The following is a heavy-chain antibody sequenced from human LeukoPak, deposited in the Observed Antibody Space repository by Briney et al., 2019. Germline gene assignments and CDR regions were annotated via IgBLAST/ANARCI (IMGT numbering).Heavy chain of an antibody. J-gene: IGHJ4*02. CDR1: GFTFDDYA. CDR3: AKDMTRGIVGATDR. Sequence: PGGSLRLSCTASGFTFDDYAMDWVRQAPGKGVGWVSGISWNSGTIGYADSVKRRLTISRDTAKNSLYLQMNRLRAEDTALYYCAKDMTRGIVGATDRWGQGTLVTVSS. D-gene: IGHD1-26*01. CDR2: ISWNSGTI. V-gene: IGHV3-9*01.